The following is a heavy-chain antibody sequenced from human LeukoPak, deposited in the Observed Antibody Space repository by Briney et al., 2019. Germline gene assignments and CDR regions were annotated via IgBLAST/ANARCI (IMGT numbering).Heavy chain of an antibody. Sequence: EASVKVSCKASGYTFTGYYMHWVRQAPGQGLEWMGWINPNSGGTNYAQRFQGRVTMTRDTSISTAYMELSRLRSDDTAVYYCARFPPRRGYGDYGFDYWGQGTLVTVSS. CDR2: INPNSGGT. D-gene: IGHD4-17*01. V-gene: IGHV1-2*02. CDR3: ARFPPRRGYGDYGFDY. J-gene: IGHJ4*02. CDR1: GYTFTGYY.